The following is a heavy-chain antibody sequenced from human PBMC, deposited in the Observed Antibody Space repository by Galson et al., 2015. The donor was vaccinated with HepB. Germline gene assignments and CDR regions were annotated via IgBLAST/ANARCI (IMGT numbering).Heavy chain of an antibody. V-gene: IGHV3-48*04. CDR2: ISSSSSTI. CDR1: GFTFSSYS. CDR3: ASAYYGSARYYYYGMDV. J-gene: IGHJ6*02. Sequence: SLRLSCAASGFTFSSYSMNWVRQAPGKGLEWVSYISSSSSTIYYADSVKGRFTISRDNAKNSLYLQMNSLRAEDTAVYYCASAYYGSARYYYYGMDVWAKGPRSPSP. D-gene: IGHD3-10*01.